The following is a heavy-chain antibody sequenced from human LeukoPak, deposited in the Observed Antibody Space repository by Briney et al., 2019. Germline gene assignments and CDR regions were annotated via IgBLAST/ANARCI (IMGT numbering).Heavy chain of an antibody. CDR2: ITPMFGTS. CDR3: ARVGGSWSYYFDY. CDR1: GGTFSRHT. D-gene: IGHD1-26*01. V-gene: IGHV1-69*13. J-gene: IGHJ4*02. Sequence: SVKVSCKASGGTFSRHTISWVRQSPGQGLEWMGGITPMFGTSNYAQKFRGRVTITADESTSTAYVELSSLRSEDTAVYYCARVGGSWSYYFDYWGQGTLVTVSS.